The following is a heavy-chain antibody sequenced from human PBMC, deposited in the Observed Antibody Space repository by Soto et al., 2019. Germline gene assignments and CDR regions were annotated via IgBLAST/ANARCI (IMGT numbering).Heavy chain of an antibody. D-gene: IGHD1-20*01. CDR3: ARAFAYNWGRVDP. J-gene: IGHJ5*02. V-gene: IGHV3-74*01. Sequence: EVQLVESGGGLVQPGGSLRLSCAASGFTFSSYWKFWVRQVPGKGLVWVSRINTGGSRTDYADSVKGRFTISRDNAKNTLYLQMNSLRAEDAALYYCARAFAYNWGRVDPWGQGTLVTVSS. CDR1: GFTFSSYW. CDR2: INTGGSRT.